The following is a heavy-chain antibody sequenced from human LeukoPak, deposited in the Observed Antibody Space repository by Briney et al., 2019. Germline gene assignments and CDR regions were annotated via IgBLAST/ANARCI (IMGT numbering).Heavy chain of an antibody. J-gene: IGHJ3*02. CDR2: TYYRLKWNT. CDR1: GDSVSSNSAA. CDR3: AKSRGDVVEI. Sequence: SQTLSLTCVISGDSVSSNSAAWNWIRQSPSRGLEWLGRTYYRLKWNTDYAVSVKSRITINPDTSKNHFSLQLNSVTPEETAVYYCAKSRGDVVEIWGQGTMVTVSS. V-gene: IGHV6-1*01.